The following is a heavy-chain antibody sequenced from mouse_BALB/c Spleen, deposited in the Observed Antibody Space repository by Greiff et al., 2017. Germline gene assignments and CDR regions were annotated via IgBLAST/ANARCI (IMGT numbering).Heavy chain of an antibody. CDR3: ARGYYDYDGYFDV. V-gene: IGHV1S137*01. J-gene: IGHJ1*01. D-gene: IGHD2-4*01. CDR1: GYTFTDYA. Sequence: VQLQQSGPELVRPGESVKISCKGSGYTFTDYAMHWVKQSHAKSLEWIGVISTYYDNTNYNQKFKGKATMTVDKSSSTAYMVLARLTSEDSAIYYCARGYYDYDGYFDVWGAGTTVTVSS. CDR2: ISTYYDNT.